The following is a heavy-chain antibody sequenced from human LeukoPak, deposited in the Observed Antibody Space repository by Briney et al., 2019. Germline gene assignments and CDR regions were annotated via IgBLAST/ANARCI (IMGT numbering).Heavy chain of an antibody. D-gene: IGHD5-18*01. CDR2: INPNSGGT. CDR1: GYTFTGYY. CDR3: ARDRGYSYAKYYFDY. V-gene: IGHV1-2*02. Sequence: ASVKVSCKASGYTFTGYYMHWVRQAPGQGLEWMGWINPNSGGTKYAQKFQGRVTMTSDTSNSTAYMELSRLRSDDTAVYYCARDRGYSYAKYYFDYWGQGTLVTVSS. J-gene: IGHJ4*02.